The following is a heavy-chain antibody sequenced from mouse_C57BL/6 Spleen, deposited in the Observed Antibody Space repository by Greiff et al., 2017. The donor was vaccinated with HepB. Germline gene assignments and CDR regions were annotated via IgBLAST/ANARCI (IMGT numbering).Heavy chain of an antibody. D-gene: IGHD2-4*01. V-gene: IGHV5-17*01. CDR1: GFTFSDYG. Sequence: DVMLVESGGGLVKPGGSLKLSCAASGFTFSDYGMHWVRQAPEKGLEWVAYISSGSSTIYYADTVKGRFTISRDNAKNTLFLQMTSLRSEDTAMYYCARDDYDGFDYWGQGTTLTVSS. J-gene: IGHJ2*01. CDR3: ARDDYDGFDY. CDR2: ISSGSSTI.